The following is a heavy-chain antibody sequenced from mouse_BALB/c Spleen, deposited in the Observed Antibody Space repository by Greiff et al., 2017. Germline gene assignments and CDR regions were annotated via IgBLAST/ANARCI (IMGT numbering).Heavy chain of an antibody. CDR3: ARTPTRDAAFDD. V-gene: IGHV14-3*02. Sequence: EVQLQQSGAELVKPGASVKLSCTASGFYINDTYMHWVKQRPEQGLEWIGRIDSADGNTKYDPKFQGKATITEYTSSNSAYLQLSSLTSEDTAVYYCARTPTRDAAFDDWGQGTLVTVAA. CDR2: IDSADGNT. J-gene: IGHJ3*01. CDR1: GFYINDTY. D-gene: IGHD2-10*01.